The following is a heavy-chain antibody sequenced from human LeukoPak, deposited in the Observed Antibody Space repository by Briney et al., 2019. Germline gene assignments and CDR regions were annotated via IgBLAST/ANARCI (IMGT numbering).Heavy chain of an antibody. V-gene: IGHV4-39*01. J-gene: IGHJ4*02. CDR3: ARLNRISGFFDY. CDR2: IYSSGST. D-gene: IGHD6-25*01. CDR1: GGSISSSSYY. Sequence: SETLSLTCTVSGGSISSSSYYWGWIRQPPGKGLEWIGSIYSSGSTYYNPSLKSPVTISVDTSKNQFSLKLTSVNAADTAVYYCARLNRISGFFDYWGQGTLVTVSS.